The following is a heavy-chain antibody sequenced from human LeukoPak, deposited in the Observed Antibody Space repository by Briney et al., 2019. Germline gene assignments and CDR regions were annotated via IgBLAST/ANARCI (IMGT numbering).Heavy chain of an antibody. CDR3: ARDLAYSRLDY. Sequence: PGGSLRLSCAASGFTFSSYAMSWVRQAPGKGLEWVSALSASGSSTYYADSVKGRFTVSRDNSKNSLYLQMNSLRVEDTAFYYCARDLAYSRLDYWGQGMLVTVSS. CDR1: GFTFSSYA. CDR2: LSASGSST. J-gene: IGHJ4*02. D-gene: IGHD5-18*01. V-gene: IGHV3-23*01.